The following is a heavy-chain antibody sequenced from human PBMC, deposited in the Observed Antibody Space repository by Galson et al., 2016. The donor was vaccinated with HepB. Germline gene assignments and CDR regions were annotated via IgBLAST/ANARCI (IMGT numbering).Heavy chain of an antibody. CDR2: IHTGCST. J-gene: IGHJ4*02. CDR3: ALGTGIGWYGAD. V-gene: IGHV3-53*01. Sequence: SLRLSCAASGFTVSSKYMSWVRQAPGEGLEWVAVIHTGCSTYYADSVKGRFTLSRDNSKNTLYLQMNSLRAEDTAVYYCALGTGIGWYGADWGQGTLVTVSS. CDR1: GFTVSSKY. D-gene: IGHD6-19*01.